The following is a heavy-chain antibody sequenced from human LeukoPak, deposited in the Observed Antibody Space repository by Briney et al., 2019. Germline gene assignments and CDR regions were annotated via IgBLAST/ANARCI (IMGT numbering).Heavy chain of an antibody. CDR2: VDPEDGET. D-gene: IGHD2-15*01. J-gene: IGHJ5*02. V-gene: IGHV1-24*01. CDR1: GYALTDLS. CDR3: ARGYCSGGSCYSYGRWFDP. Sequence: EASVKVSCKVSGYALTDLSMHWVRQTPGKGPEWMGGVDPEDGETTYAQKFQGRVTMTEDTSTDTAYMELSSLRSEDTAVYYCARGYCSGGSCYSYGRWFDPWGQGTLVTVSS.